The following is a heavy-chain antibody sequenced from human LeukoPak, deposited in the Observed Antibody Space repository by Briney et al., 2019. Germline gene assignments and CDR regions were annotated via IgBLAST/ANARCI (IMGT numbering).Heavy chain of an antibody. V-gene: IGHV5-51*01. D-gene: IGHD3-9*01. CDR2: IYPGDSDT. Sequence: GESLKISCKGSGYSFTSYWIGWVRQMPGKGLEWMGIIYPGDSDTRYRLPFQDQVTISADKSITTAYLQWSSLKASDTAMYYCARGGVSFFDWLAFDYWGQGTLVTVSS. CDR3: ARGGVSFFDWLAFDY. J-gene: IGHJ4*02. CDR1: GYSFTSYW.